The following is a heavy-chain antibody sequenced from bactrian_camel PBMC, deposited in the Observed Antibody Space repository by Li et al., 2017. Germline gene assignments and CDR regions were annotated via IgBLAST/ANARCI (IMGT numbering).Heavy chain of an antibody. CDR2: IYLDT. Sequence: VQLVESGGGLVQPGGSLRLSCAASGFDFSAYFMRWVRQAPGKGLEWVASIYLDTYYTDSVKGRFTISRDNAKNTVYLQMNALKSEDTALYYCARWRWFGGGEWYVDYWGQGTQVTVS. D-gene: IGHD6*01. CDR1: GFDFSAYF. J-gene: IGHJ4*01. CDR3: ARWRWFGGGEWYVDY. V-gene: IGHV3S10*01.